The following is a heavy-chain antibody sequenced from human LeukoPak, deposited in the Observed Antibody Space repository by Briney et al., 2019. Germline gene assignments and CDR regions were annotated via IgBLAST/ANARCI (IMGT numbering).Heavy chain of an antibody. CDR2: IKQDGSEK. CDR3: AKGGIAAAGYYFDY. V-gene: IGHV3-7*01. D-gene: IGHD6-13*01. Sequence: PGGSLRLSCAASGFTFSDYYMSWIRQAPGKGLEWVANIKQDGSEKYYVDSVKGRFTISRDNAKNSLYLQMNSLRAEDTAVYYCAKGGIAAAGYYFDYWGQGTLVTVSS. CDR1: GFTFSDYY. J-gene: IGHJ4*02.